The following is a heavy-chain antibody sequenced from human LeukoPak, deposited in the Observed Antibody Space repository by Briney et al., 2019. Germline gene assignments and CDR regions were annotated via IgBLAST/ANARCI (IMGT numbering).Heavy chain of an antibody. CDR3: ARVGPYGDLDY. CDR2: ISAYNGNT. D-gene: IGHD4-17*01. Sequence: MGWISAYNGNTNYAQKLQGRVTMTTDTSTSTAYMELRSLRSDDTAVYYCARVGPYGDLDYWGQGTLVTVSS. V-gene: IGHV1-18*01. J-gene: IGHJ4*02.